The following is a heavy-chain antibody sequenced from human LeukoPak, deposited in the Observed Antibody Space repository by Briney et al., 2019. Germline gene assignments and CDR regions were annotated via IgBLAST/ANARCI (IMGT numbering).Heavy chain of an antibody. D-gene: IGHD3-16*01. CDR1: GFSVSGTH. CDR2: MYTGGTT. J-gene: IGHJ1*01. CDR3: AKDEATSGGGLAS. V-gene: IGHV3-53*01. Sequence: PGGSLRLSCAASGFSVSGTHMTWVRQAPGKGLDWVSAMYTGGTTYYADSVSGRFTIFRDNAKNTLYLQMNSLRPEDTAVYYCAKDEATSGGGLASWGQGTLVIVSS.